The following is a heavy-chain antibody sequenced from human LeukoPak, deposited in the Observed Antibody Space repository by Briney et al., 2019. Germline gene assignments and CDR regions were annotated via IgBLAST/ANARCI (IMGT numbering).Heavy chain of an antibody. D-gene: IGHD6-19*01. V-gene: IGHV1-2*06. CDR3: ARPYSSDSYWYFDL. Sequence: ASVKVSCKASGYTFTGYYMHWVRQAPGQGLEWMGRINPNSGGTNYAQKFQGRVTMTRDTSISTAYMELSRLRSDDTAVYYCARPYSSDSYWYFDLWGRGTLVTVSS. J-gene: IGHJ2*01. CDR1: GYTFTGYY. CDR2: INPNSGGT.